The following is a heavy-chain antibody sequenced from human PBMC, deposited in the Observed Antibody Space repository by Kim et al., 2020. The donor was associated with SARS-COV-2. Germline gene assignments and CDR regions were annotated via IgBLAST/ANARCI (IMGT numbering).Heavy chain of an antibody. CDR2: INTNTGNP. Sequence: ASVKVSCKASGYTFTNYAMNWVRQAPGQGLEWMGWINTNTGNPTYAQGFTGRFVFSLDTSVSPAYLQISSLKAEDTAVYYCATSAEGYSTSSGNYFDYWGQGTLVTVSS. D-gene: IGHD6-6*01. CDR1: GYTFTNYA. J-gene: IGHJ4*02. V-gene: IGHV7-4-1*02. CDR3: ATSAEGYSTSSGNYFDY.